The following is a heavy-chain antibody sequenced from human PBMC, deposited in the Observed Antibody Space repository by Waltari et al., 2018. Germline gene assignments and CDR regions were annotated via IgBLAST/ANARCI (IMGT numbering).Heavy chain of an antibody. D-gene: IGHD5-12*01. CDR2: ISESDGRT. Sequence: EVQLLESGGGLVQPGGSLRLSLAASGFTFSSYAMSWVRQAPGKGLEWVSSISESDGRTYYADSVKGRFTISRDNSKNTLYLQMNSLRAEDTAVYYCAKAIRDGYNKWGQGTLVTVSS. V-gene: IGHV3-23*01. J-gene: IGHJ4*02. CDR3: AKAIRDGYNK. CDR1: GFTFSSYA.